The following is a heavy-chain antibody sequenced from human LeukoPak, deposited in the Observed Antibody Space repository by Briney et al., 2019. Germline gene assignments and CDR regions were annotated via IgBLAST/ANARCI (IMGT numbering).Heavy chain of an antibody. CDR1: GGSISSYY. CDR3: ARTHLYYGMDV. CDR2: IFYSGST. V-gene: IGHV4-39*01. J-gene: IGHJ6*02. Sequence: SETLSLTCTVSGGSISSYYWSWIRQPPGKGLDWIGSIFYSGSTYYKPSLKSRVTISVDTSNNQFSLKLSSVTAADTAVYYCARTHLYYGMDVWGQGTTVTVSS.